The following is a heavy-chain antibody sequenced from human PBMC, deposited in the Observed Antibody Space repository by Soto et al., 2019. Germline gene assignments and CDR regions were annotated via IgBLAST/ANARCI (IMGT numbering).Heavy chain of an antibody. CDR1: GGTFSSYT. D-gene: IGHD2-2*02. CDR2: IIPILGIA. J-gene: IGHJ4*02. V-gene: IGHV1-69*02. Sequence: QVQLVQSGAEVKKPGSSVKVSCKASGGTFSSYTISWVRQAPGQGLEWMGRIIPILGIANYAQKFQGRVTITADNSTSTAYMELSSLRSEDTAVYYCAMAYCSSTSCYRDYWGQGTLVTVSS. CDR3: AMAYCSSTSCYRDY.